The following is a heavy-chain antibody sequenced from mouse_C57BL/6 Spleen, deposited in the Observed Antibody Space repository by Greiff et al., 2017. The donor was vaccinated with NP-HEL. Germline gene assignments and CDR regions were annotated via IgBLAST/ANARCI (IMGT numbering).Heavy chain of an antibody. V-gene: IGHV1-82*01. CDR1: GYAFSSSW. CDR3: ARNYDYDYYFDC. J-gene: IGHJ2*01. Sequence: QVQLKESGPELVKPGASVKISCKASGYAFSSSWMNWVKQRPGKGLEWIGRIYPGDGDTNYNGKFKGKATLTADKSSSTAYMQLSSLTSEDSAVYFCARNYDYDYYFDCWGQGTTLTVAS. CDR2: IYPGDGDT. D-gene: IGHD2-4*01.